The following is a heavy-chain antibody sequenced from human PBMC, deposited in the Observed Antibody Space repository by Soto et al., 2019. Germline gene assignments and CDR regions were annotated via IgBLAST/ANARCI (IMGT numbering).Heavy chain of an antibody. CDR1: GDSISSYY. Sequence: PSETLSLTCTVSGDSISSYYWSWIRQPPGKGLEWIGYIYYSGSTNYNPSLKSRVTISVDTSKNQFSLKVSSVTAADTAVYYCARRTYGSGWYGDDYWGQGTLVTVSS. V-gene: IGHV4-59*01. D-gene: IGHD6-19*01. J-gene: IGHJ4*02. CDR2: IYYSGST. CDR3: ARRTYGSGWYGDDY.